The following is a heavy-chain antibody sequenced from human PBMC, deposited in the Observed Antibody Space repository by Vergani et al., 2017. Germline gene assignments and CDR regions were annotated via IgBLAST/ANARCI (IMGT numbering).Heavy chain of an antibody. Sequence: QLQLQESGSGLVKPSQTLSLTCAVSGGSLSSGGYSGSWIRQPPGKGLEWIGYIDHSGSTYYNPSLKSRVTISVDRSKNQFSLKLSSVTAADTAVYYCGRVRRGYGDYWGEATLVTVSS. J-gene: IGHJ4*02. CDR1: GGSLSSGGYS. V-gene: IGHV4-30-2*01. D-gene: IGHD5-12*01. CDR2: IDHSGST. CDR3: GRVRRGYGDY.